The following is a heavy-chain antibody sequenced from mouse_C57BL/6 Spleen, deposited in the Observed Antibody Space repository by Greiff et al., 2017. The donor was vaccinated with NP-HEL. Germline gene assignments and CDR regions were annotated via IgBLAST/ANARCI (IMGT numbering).Heavy chain of an antibody. CDR1: GFTFSDYG. Sequence: EVHLVESGGGLVKPGGSLKLSCAASGFTFSDYGMHWVRQAPEKGLEWVAYISSGSSTIYYADTVKGRFTISRDNAKNTLFLQMTSLRSEDTAMYYCARKRITTVVAPDYFDDWGQGTTLTVSS. J-gene: IGHJ2*01. V-gene: IGHV5-17*01. CDR3: ARKRITTVVAPDYFDD. CDR2: ISSGSSTI. D-gene: IGHD1-1*01.